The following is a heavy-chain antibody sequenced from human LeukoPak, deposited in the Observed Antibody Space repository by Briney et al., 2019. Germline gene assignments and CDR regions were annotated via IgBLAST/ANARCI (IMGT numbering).Heavy chain of an antibody. D-gene: IGHD3-22*01. V-gene: IGHV3-48*03. CDR2: ISSSGSTI. CDR1: GFTFSSYE. J-gene: IGHJ3*02. CDR3: ARVDWMIGAFDI. Sequence: GGSLRLSCAASGFTFSSYEMNWVRQAPGKGLEWVSCISSSGSTIYYADSVRGRFTISRDNAKNSLYLQMNSLRDEDTAVYYCARVDWMIGAFDIWGQGTMVTVSS.